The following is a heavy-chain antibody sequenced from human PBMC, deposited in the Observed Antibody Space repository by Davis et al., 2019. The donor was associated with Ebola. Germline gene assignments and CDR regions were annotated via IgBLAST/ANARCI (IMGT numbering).Heavy chain of an antibody. Sequence: HSQTLSLTCAISGGSVFGKNGAWNWIRQSPSRGLEWLGRTYYTSKWHNDYGESVKSRISINPDTSKNQLSLQLNSVTPEDAAVYYCVRGWGRSGLDVWGQGTTVTVSS. CDR2: TYYTSKWHN. J-gene: IGHJ6*02. V-gene: IGHV6-1*01. CDR3: VRGWGRSGLDV. CDR1: GGSVFGKNGA. D-gene: IGHD3-16*01.